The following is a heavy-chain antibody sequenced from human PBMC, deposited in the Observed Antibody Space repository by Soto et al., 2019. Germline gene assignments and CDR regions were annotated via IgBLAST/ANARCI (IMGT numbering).Heavy chain of an antibody. CDR3: ARGGDYGGTRPYYYYGMDV. Sequence: ASVKVSCKASGYTFTSYYMHWVRQAPGQGLEWMGIINPSGGSTSYAQKFQGRVTMTRDTSTSTVYMELSSLRSEDTAAYYCARGGDYGGTRPYYYYGMDVWGQGTTVTVSS. CDR2: INPSGGST. V-gene: IGHV1-46*01. D-gene: IGHD4-17*01. CDR1: GYTFTSYY. J-gene: IGHJ6*02.